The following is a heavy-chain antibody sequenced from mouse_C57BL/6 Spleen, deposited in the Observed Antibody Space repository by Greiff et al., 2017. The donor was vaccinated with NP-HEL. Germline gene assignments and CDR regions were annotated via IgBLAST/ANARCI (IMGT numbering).Heavy chain of an antibody. V-gene: IGHV1-55*01. D-gene: IGHD1-1*01. J-gene: IGHJ1*03. Sequence: QVQLQQPGAELVKPGASVKMSCKASGYTFTSYWITWVKQRPGQGLEWIGDIYPGSGSTNYNEKFKSKATLTVDTSSSTAYMQLSSLTSEDSAVYYCARGVYYYGKGYFDVWGTGTTVTVSS. CDR2: IYPGSGST. CDR1: GYTFTSYW. CDR3: ARGVYYYGKGYFDV.